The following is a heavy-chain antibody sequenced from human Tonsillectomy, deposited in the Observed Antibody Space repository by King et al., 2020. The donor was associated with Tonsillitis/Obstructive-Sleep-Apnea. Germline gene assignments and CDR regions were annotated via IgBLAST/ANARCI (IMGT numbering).Heavy chain of an antibody. CDR3: ARLRDSGTTYDY. CDR1: GFTFSTYW. CDR2: LNQDGGVK. Sequence: VQLVESGGDLVQPGGSLRLSCAASGFTFSTYWMSWVRQAPGKGLEWVATLNQDGGVKHYVDSLKGRFTISRDNAKNSLYLQVNSLRVEDTAVYYCARLRDSGTTYDYWGQGTLVTVSS. D-gene: IGHD1-14*01. J-gene: IGHJ4*02. V-gene: IGHV3-7*01.